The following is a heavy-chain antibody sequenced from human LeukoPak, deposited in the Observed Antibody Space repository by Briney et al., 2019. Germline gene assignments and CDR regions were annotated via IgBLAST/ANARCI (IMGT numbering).Heavy chain of an antibody. D-gene: IGHD6-19*01. J-gene: IGHJ4*02. CDR3: ARHVHVAGTDY. CDR2: IYYSGST. Sequence: PSETLSLTCTVSGGSISSSSYYWGWIRQPPGKGLEWIGSIYYSGSTYYNPSLKSRVTISVDTSKNQFSLKLSSVTAADTAVYYCARHVHVAGTDYWGQGTLVTVSS. V-gene: IGHV4-39*01. CDR1: GGSISSSSYY.